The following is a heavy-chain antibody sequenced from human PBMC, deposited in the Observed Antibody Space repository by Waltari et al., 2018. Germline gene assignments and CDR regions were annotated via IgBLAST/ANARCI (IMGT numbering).Heavy chain of an antibody. J-gene: IGHJ4*02. V-gene: IGHV4-38-2*01. Sequence: QVQLQESGPGLVKPSETLSLTCAVSGYSISSGYYWGWIRQPPGKGLEYIGYISGSSGSTYYNPSLKSRVTISKDTSKNQFSLKLSSVTAADTAVYYCARGVGSSGSYFHFDYWGQGVLVTVSS. CDR3: ARGVGSSGSYFHFDY. CDR2: ISGSSGST. CDR1: GYSISSGYY. D-gene: IGHD6-13*01.